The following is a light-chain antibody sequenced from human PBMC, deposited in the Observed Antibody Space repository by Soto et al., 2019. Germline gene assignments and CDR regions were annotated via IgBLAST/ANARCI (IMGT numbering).Light chain of an antibody. CDR3: QVWDSSTSSYV. Sequence: SYELTQPLSVSVALGQTARITCGGNNIGSKNVHWYQQKPGQAPVLVMYRDSNRPSGIPERFSGSNSGNTATLTSSRAQAGDEADYYCQVWDSSTSSYVFGTGTNLTVL. J-gene: IGLJ1*01. CDR2: RDS. CDR1: NIGSKN. V-gene: IGLV3-9*01.